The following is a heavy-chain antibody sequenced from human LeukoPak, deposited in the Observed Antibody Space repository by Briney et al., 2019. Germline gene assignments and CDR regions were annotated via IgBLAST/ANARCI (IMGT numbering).Heavy chain of an antibody. Sequence: PSETLSLTCTVSGGSISSYYWSWIRQPPGKGLEWIGYIYYSGSTNYNPSLKSRVTISVDTSKNQFSLKLTSLTAADTAVYYCARGTWFGDTYGLDVWGRGITVIVSS. CDR3: ARGTWFGDTYGLDV. J-gene: IGHJ6*02. V-gene: IGHV4-59*12. CDR1: GGSISSYY. D-gene: IGHD3-10*01. CDR2: IYYSGST.